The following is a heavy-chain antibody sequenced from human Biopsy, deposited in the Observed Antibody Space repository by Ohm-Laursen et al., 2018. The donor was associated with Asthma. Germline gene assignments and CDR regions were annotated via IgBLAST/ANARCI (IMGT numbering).Heavy chain of an antibody. CDR3: ARLADCSGGACYSYGWFDP. Sequence: SETLSLTCTVSGGSIRSHDWTWIRLPPGKGLEYIGDVSHTGSTNYNPSLKSRVTMSLDTSKNQFSLRPTSVTPADTAVYYCARLADCSGGACYSYGWFDPWGQGTRVTVSS. CDR1: GGSIRSHD. CDR2: VSHTGST. J-gene: IGHJ5*02. V-gene: IGHV4-59*11. D-gene: IGHD2-15*01.